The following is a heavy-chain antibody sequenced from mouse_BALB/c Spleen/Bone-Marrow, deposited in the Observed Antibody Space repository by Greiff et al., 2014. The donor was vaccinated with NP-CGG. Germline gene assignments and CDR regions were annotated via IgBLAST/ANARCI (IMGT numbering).Heavy chain of an antibody. Sequence: DLVKPGASVKLSCNTSGYTFTNYWINWIKQRPGQGLEWLGRIAPGSGSTYYNEMFKVKAPLTVDTSSSTAYIQLSSLSSEDSAVYFCARERYGYDGWYFDVWGAGTTVTVSS. J-gene: IGHJ1*01. D-gene: IGHD2-2*01. CDR2: IAPGSGST. V-gene: IGHV1S41*01. CDR1: GYTFTNYW. CDR3: ARERYGYDGWYFDV.